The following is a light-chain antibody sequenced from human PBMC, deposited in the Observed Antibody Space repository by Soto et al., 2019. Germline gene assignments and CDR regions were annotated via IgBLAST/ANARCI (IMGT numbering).Light chain of an antibody. CDR2: AAS. V-gene: IGKV1-27*01. Sequence: DIQMTQSPSSLSASVGDRVTITCRASQGISNYLAWYQQKPGQDPKLLIYAASTLQSGVPSRFSGSGSRTDFTLTISSLQHQDVATYYCQTDNSAPLFTFGPGTKVDI. CDR1: QGISNY. J-gene: IGKJ3*01. CDR3: QTDNSAPLFT.